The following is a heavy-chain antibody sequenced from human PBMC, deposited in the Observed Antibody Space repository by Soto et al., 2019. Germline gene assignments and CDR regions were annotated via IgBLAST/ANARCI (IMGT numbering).Heavy chain of an antibody. CDR3: ARDGGGTGYCSGGSCYYDCYYYRDF. J-gene: IGHJ6*03. Sequence: EVQLVESGGGLVKPGGSLRLSCAASGFTFSSYSMHWVRQAPGKGLEWVSSISSSSSYIYYADSVKGRFTISRDNAKNTLYLQMNSLRAEDTAVYYFARDGGGTGYCSGGSCYYDCYYYRDFWGHGCTVTVSS. D-gene: IGHD2-15*01. V-gene: IGHV3-21*01. CDR1: GFTFSSYS. CDR2: ISSSSSYI.